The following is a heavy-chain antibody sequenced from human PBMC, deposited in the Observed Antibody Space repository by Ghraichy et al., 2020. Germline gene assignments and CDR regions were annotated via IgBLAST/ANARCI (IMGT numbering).Heavy chain of an antibody. CDR2: IIPILGTT. CDR1: GGTFSRNG. V-gene: IGHV1-69*13. Sequence: SVKVSCKASGGTFSRNGINWVRQGTGQGLEWMGWIIPILGTTNYAQKFRGRVTMTADGSTSTAYMELSSLRPEDTGVYYCVRDDETELPAELDYWGPGTLVTVSS. D-gene: IGHD1-1*01. CDR3: VRDDETELPAELDY. J-gene: IGHJ4*02.